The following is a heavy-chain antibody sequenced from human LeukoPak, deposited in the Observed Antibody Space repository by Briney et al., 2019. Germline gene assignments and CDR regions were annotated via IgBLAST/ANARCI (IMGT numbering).Heavy chain of an antibody. CDR3: ARELYGGNSRRAFDI. V-gene: IGHV4-61*08. CDR2: IYTSGST. CDR1: GASVNSGGYY. J-gene: IGHJ3*02. D-gene: IGHD4-23*01. Sequence: SETLSLTCTVSGASVNSGGYYWSWIRQLPGKGLEWIGYIYTSGSTNYNPSLKSRVTISVDTSKNQFSLKLSSVTAADTAVYYCARELYGGNSRRAFDIWGRGTMVTVSS.